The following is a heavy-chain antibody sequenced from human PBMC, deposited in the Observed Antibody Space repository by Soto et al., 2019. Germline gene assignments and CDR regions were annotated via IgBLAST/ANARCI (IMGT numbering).Heavy chain of an antibody. D-gene: IGHD2-2*01. CDR2: ISSSSSYI. Sequence: GGSLRLSCAASGFTFSSYSMNWVRQAPGKGLEWVSSISSSSSYIYYADSVKGRFTISRDNAKNSLYLQMNSLRAEDTAVYYCARVSLLWVVVPAVSYMDVWGKGTTVTVSS. V-gene: IGHV3-21*01. CDR3: ARVSLLWVVVPAVSYMDV. J-gene: IGHJ6*03. CDR1: GFTFSSYS.